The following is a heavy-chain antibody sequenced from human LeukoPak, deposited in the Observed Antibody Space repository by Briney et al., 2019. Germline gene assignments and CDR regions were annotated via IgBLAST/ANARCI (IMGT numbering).Heavy chain of an antibody. V-gene: IGHV3-23*01. CDR2: ISGSGGST. CDR1: GFTFSSYA. Sequence: GGSLRLSCAASGFTFSSYAMSWVRQAPGKGLEWVSAISGSGGSTYYADSVKGRFTISRDNSKNTLYLQMNSLRDEDTAVYYCAKDLEWLLTVPYFEGWGQGTLVTVSS. D-gene: IGHD3-3*01. J-gene: IGHJ4*02. CDR3: AKDLEWLLTVPYFEG.